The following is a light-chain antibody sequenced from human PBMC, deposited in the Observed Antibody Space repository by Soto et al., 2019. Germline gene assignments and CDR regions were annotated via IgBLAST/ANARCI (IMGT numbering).Light chain of an antibody. V-gene: IGKV3-11*01. Sequence: EIGLTQSPATLSSFPGDRVTLSCRASQAVNTRLAWYQHKPGQAPRLLIYLASNRAAGFPARFSGSGSGTDFTLTISDVEHADFAVYDCHQRQSWPRTFGQGTTVDIK. CDR1: QAVNTR. J-gene: IGKJ1*01. CDR3: HQRQSWPRT. CDR2: LAS.